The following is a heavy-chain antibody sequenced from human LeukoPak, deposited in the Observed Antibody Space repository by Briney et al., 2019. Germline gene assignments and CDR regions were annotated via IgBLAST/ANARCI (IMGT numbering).Heavy chain of an antibody. V-gene: IGHV3-48*03. CDR1: GFTFSSYE. D-gene: IGHD6-6*01. CDR2: ISSSGSTI. J-gene: IGHJ4*02. Sequence: PGGSLRLSCAASGFTFSSYEMNWVRQAPGKGLEWVSYISSSGSTIYYADSVKGRFTISRDNAKNSLYLQMNSLRAEDTAVYNCARRPYSSSSYWGQGTLVTVSS. CDR3: ARRPYSSSSY.